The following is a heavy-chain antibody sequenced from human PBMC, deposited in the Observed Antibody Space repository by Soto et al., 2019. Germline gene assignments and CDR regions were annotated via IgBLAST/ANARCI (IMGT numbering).Heavy chain of an antibody. CDR2: IVVGSGIT. D-gene: IGHD3-10*01. V-gene: IGHV1-58*01. J-gene: IGHJ6*02. CDR3: AAGEPRITMVRGVIEYYYGMDV. CDR1: GFTFTSSA. Sequence: SVKVSCKASGFTFTSSAVQWVRQARGQRLEWIGWIVVGSGITNYAQKFQERVTITRDMSTSTAYMELSSLRSEDTAVYYCAAGEPRITMVRGVIEYYYGMDVWG.